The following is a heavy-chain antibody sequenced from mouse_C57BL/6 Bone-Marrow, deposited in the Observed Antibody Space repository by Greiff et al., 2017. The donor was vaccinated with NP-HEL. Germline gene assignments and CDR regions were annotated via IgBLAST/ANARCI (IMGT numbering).Heavy chain of an antibody. D-gene: IGHD1-1*01. CDR2: IHPNSGST. V-gene: IGHV1-64*01. Sequence: QVQLQQPGAELVKPGASVKLSCKASGYTFTSYWMHWVKQRPGQGLEWIGMIHPNSGSTNYNEKFQSQATLTVDKSSSPAYMQLSSLTSEDSAFYYCARGGGLFHWYFDFWGTGTTVTVSS. CDR1: GYTFTSYW. CDR3: ARGGGLFHWYFDF. J-gene: IGHJ1*03.